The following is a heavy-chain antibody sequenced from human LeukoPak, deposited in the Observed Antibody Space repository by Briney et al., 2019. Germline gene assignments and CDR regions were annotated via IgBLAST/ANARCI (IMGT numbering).Heavy chain of an antibody. CDR3: ARDPHYDILTGYYQPNWFDP. D-gene: IGHD3-9*01. Sequence: ASVKVSCKASGYNFTNFGISWVRQAPGQGLEWMGWISADNGNTHYAQILQGRVTMTTDTSTSTVYMELRSLKSDDTAVYYCARDPHYDILTGYYQPNWFDPWGQGTLITVSS. V-gene: IGHV1-18*01. J-gene: IGHJ5*02. CDR2: ISADNGNT. CDR1: GYNFTNFG.